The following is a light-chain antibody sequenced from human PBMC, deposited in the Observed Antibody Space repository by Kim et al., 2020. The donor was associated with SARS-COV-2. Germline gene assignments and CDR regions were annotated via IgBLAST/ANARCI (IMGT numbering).Light chain of an antibody. Sequence: SVAPEERATRSCRTSQSVSSNVAWYQQKPGQAPRLLNYGASTRATGIPARFSGSGSGTEFTLTISSLQCEDFAVYYCQQYNNWGTFGQGTKVDIK. CDR2: GAS. V-gene: IGKV3-15*01. CDR1: QSVSSN. J-gene: IGKJ1*01. CDR3: QQYNNWGT.